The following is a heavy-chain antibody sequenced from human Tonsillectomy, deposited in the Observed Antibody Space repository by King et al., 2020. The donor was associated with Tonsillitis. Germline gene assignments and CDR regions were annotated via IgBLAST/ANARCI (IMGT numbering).Heavy chain of an antibody. CDR3: ARDRSSDFWSGRDAFDI. J-gene: IGHJ3*02. V-gene: IGHV3-30*04. CDR2: ISYDGSNK. Sequence: HWVRQAPGKGLEWVAVISYDGSNKYYADSVKGRFTISRDNSKNTLYLQMNSLRSEDMAVYYCARDRSSDFWSGRDAFDIWGQGTMVTVPS. D-gene: IGHD3-3*01.